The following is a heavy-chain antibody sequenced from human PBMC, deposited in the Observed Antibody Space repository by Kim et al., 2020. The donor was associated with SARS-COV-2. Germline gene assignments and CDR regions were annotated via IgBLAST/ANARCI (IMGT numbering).Heavy chain of an antibody. D-gene: IGHD6-19*01. Sequence: GGSLRLSCTASGFTFGDYAMSWFRQAPGKGLEWVGFIRSKAYGGTTEYAASVKGRFTISRDDSKSIAYLQMNSLKTEDTAVYYCTSRGSSGWYGNDYWGQGTLVTVSS. J-gene: IGHJ4*02. CDR1: GFTFGDYA. V-gene: IGHV3-49*03. CDR3: TSRGSSGWYGNDY. CDR2: IRSKAYGGTT.